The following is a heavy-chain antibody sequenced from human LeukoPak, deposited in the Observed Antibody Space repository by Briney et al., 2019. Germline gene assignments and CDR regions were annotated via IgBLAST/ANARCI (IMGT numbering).Heavy chain of an antibody. Sequence: ASVKVSCKASGYTFTSYYMHWVRQAPGQGLEWMGIINPSGGSTSYAQKFQGRVTMTRDTSTSTVYMELSSLRSEDTAVYYCAKGGRVASYGIRWCWYFDLWGRGTLVTVSS. D-gene: IGHD5-18*01. J-gene: IGHJ2*01. CDR1: GYTFTSYY. V-gene: IGHV1-46*03. CDR2: INPSGGST. CDR3: AKGGRVASYGIRWCWYFDL.